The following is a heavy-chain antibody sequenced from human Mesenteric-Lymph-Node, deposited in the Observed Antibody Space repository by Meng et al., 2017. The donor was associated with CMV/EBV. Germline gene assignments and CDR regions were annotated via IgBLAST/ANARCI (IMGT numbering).Heavy chain of an antibody. CDR3: ARGSRLKWFGETNYYYYGMDV. J-gene: IGHJ6*02. Sequence: SETLSLTCIVSGGSITSTSYYWGWIRQPPGKGLEWIGEIDHSGNTNYDPSLKSRITISVDMSKSQFSLNLSSVTAADTAVYYCARGSRLKWFGETNYYYYGMDVWGQGTTVTVSS. V-gene: IGHV4-39*07. CDR1: GGSITSTSYY. CDR2: IDHSGNT. D-gene: IGHD3-10*01.